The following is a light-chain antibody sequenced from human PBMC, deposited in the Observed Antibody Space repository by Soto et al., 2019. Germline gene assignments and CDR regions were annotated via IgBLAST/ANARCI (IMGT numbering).Light chain of an antibody. CDR1: TSDVGGYNY. CDR2: DVS. Sequence: QSALTQPASVSGSPGQSITISCTGTTSDVGGYNYVSWYQHHPAKAPKLIIYDVSNRPSGVSNRFSGSKSGNTASLTISGLQAEDEADYYCSSFTTSTFYVFGTGTKVTVL. J-gene: IGLJ1*01. CDR3: SSFTTSTFYV. V-gene: IGLV2-14*01.